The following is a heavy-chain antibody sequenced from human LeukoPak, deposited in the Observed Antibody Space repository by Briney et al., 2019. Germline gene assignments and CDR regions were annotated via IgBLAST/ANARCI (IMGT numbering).Heavy chain of an antibody. D-gene: IGHD6-13*01. CDR3: ARDGRDDSSWFGQLDY. V-gene: IGHV1-18*01. CDR2: INGYNGQT. CDR1: GYTFTDFG. J-gene: IGHJ4*02. Sequence: ASVKVSCKAAGYTFTDFGINWVRQAPGQGLEWMGWINGYNGQTNYAQTFQGRITMTTDTYTTTAYMELRSLRSDDTAIYYCARDGRDDSSWFGQLDYWGQGTQITVSS.